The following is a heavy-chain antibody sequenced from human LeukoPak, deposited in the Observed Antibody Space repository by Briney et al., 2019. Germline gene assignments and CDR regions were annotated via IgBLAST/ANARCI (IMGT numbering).Heavy chain of an antibody. Sequence: TGGSLRLSCAASGFTFSSYAMHWVRQAPGKGLEWVAVISYDGSNKYYADSVKGRFTISRDNSKNTLYLQMNSLRAEDTAVCYCARDRRPGGYAIRPSGYYYYGMDVWGQGTTVTVSS. CDR2: ISYDGSNK. CDR1: GFTFSSYA. CDR3: ARDRRPGGYAIRPSGYYYYGMDV. J-gene: IGHJ6*02. V-gene: IGHV3-30*04. D-gene: IGHD5-12*01.